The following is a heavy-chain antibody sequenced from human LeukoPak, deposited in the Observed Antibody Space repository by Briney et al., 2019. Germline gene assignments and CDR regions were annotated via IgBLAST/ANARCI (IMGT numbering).Heavy chain of an antibody. Sequence: PGGCLRLPFAASGFTFSNYAMKWVRPAPGEGLEWVSTISVSVDSTYYADSVKGGFTVSRDNSKNTLYLQMNSLRAEDTAVYYCAKGGSGYCSSTSCLYYFDYWGQGTLVTVSS. J-gene: IGHJ4*02. D-gene: IGHD2-2*01. CDR1: GFTFSNYA. CDR2: ISVSVDST. V-gene: IGHV3-23*01. CDR3: AKGGSGYCSSTSCLYYFDY.